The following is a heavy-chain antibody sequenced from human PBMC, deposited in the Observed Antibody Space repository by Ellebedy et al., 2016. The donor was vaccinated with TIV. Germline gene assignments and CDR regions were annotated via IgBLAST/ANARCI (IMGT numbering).Heavy chain of an antibody. Sequence: AASVKVSCKASGGTFSSYAISWARQAPGQGLEWMGGIIPIFGPANYAQKFQGRVTMTRDTSISTAYMELSRLRSDDTAVYYCAKGVWCSTSCYNWFDPWGQGTLVTVSS. CDR3: AKGVWCSTSCYNWFDP. CDR2: IIPIFGPA. J-gene: IGHJ5*02. D-gene: IGHD2-2*01. V-gene: IGHV1-69*05. CDR1: GGTFSSYA.